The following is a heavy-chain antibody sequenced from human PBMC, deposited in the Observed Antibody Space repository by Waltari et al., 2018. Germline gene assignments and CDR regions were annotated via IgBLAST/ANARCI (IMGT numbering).Heavy chain of an antibody. J-gene: IGHJ4*02. CDR1: GFTFNNFA. Sequence: EVELLESGGGLVQPGGTLRLSCAASGFTFNNFAMSWVRQAPGNGLEAVSAISGSGGTTYYADSVKGRFTISRDNARNVLYLQMNTLSAEDTAVYYCAKDRCTDGQCYTYFDYWGQGALITVSS. CDR3: AKDRCTDGQCYTYFDY. V-gene: IGHV3-23*01. CDR2: ISGSGGTT. D-gene: IGHD2-8*01.